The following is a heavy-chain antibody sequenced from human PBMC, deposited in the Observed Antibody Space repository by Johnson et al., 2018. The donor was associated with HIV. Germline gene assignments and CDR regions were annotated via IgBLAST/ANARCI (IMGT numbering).Heavy chain of an antibody. J-gene: IGHJ3*02. V-gene: IGHV3-33*06. D-gene: IGHD3-22*01. Sequence: QVQLVESGGGVVQPGRSLRLSCAASGFTFSSYGMHWVRQAPGTGLEWVAVIWYDGSNKYYADSVTGRFTISRDNSKNTLYLQMNSLRAEDTAVYYCAKAPLSGYEDAFDIWGQGTMVTVSS. CDR3: AKAPLSGYEDAFDI. CDR1: GFTFSSYG. CDR2: IWYDGSNK.